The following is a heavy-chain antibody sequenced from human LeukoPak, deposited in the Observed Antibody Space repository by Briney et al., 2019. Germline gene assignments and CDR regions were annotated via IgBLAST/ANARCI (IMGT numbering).Heavy chain of an antibody. CDR2: ISYDGSNK. CDR1: GFTFSSYA. J-gene: IGHJ6*02. V-gene: IGHV3-30*01. CDR3: ARGGAAAGRSYYYYGMDV. Sequence: HPGGSLRLSCAASGFTFSSYAMHWVRQAPGKGLEWVAVISYDGSNKYYADSVKGRFTISRDNSKNTLWLQMDSLRAEDTAVYYCARGGAAAGRSYYYYGMDVWGQGTTVTVSS. D-gene: IGHD6-13*01.